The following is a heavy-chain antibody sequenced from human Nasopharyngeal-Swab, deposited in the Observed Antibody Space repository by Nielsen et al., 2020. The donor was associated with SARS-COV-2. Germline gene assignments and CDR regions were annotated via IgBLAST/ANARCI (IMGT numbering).Heavy chain of an antibody. CDR2: INSDGSST. CDR1: GFTFSSYW. CDR3: ARVPWQWLVHFDY. Sequence: GESLKISCAASGFTFSSYWMHWVRQAPGKGLVWVSRINSDGSSTSYADSVKGRFTISRDNAKNTLYPQMNSLRAEDTAVYYCARVPWQWLVHFDYWGQGTLVTVSS. V-gene: IGHV3-74*01. D-gene: IGHD6-19*01. J-gene: IGHJ4*02.